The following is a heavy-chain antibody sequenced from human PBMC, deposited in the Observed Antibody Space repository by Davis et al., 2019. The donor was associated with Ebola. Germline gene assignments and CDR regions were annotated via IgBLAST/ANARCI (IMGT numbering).Heavy chain of an antibody. D-gene: IGHD5-24*01. CDR2: IRSKANSYAT. CDR3: ARVRWLQGIYFDY. Sequence: GGSLRLSCAASGFTFSGSAMHWVRQASGKGLEWVGRIRSKANSYATAYAASVKGRFTISRDDSKNTAYLQMNSLKTEDTAVYYCARVRWLQGIYFDYWGQGTLVTVSS. V-gene: IGHV3-73*01. CDR1: GFTFSGSA. J-gene: IGHJ4*02.